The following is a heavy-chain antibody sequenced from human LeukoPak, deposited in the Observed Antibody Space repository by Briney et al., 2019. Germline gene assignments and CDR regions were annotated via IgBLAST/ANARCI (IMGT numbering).Heavy chain of an antibody. V-gene: IGHV1-18*01. CDR2: ISAFNGNT. Sequence: ASVKVSCKASGYTFSSFGISWVRQAPGQGLEWMGWISAFNGNTNYAQKLQGRVTMTTDTSTSTAYMELRSLRSDDTAVYYCARDPQQWELDYWGQGTLVTVSS. CDR3: ARDPQQWELDY. CDR1: GYTFSSFG. J-gene: IGHJ4*02. D-gene: IGHD1-26*01.